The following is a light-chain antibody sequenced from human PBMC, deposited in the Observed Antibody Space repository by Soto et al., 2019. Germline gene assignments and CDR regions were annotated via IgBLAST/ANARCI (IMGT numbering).Light chain of an antibody. CDR3: QQSYSTPLT. Sequence: DIQMTQSPSFLSASVGYRVTITCRASQSISSYLNWYQQKPGKAPKLLIYAASSLQSGVPSRFSGSGSGTDFTLTISSLQPEDFATYYCQQSYSTPLTFGGGTKVDIK. J-gene: IGKJ4*01. CDR1: QSISSY. V-gene: IGKV1-39*01. CDR2: AAS.